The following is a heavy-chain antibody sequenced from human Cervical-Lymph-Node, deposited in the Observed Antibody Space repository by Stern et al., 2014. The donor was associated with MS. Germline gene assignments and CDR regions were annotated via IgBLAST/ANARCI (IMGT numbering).Heavy chain of an antibody. D-gene: IGHD3-16*01. CDR3: ARGKRSGVIDGWGYGLDA. V-gene: IGHV3-9*01. CDR1: GFTFDAYA. J-gene: IGHJ6*02. Sequence: VESGGDLVQNGRSLRISCAASGFTFDAYAMHWVRLAPGKGLGWVSGIGWNTVSLVYAVSGKCRFTISRDNARNSLYLQLNSLRSEDTALYYCARGKRSGVIDGWGYGLDAWGQGTTVTVSS. CDR2: IGWNTVSL.